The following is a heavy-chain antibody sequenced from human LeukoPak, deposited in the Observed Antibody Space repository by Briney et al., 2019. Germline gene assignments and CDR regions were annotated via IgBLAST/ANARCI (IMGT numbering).Heavy chain of an antibody. D-gene: IGHD5-18*01. Sequence: RASVKVSCKASGGTFSSYAISWVRQAPGRGLEWMGGIIPIFGTANYAQKFQGRVTITADESTSTAYMELSSLRSEDTAVYYCARDVDTAIYYWGQGILVTVSS. J-gene: IGHJ4*02. CDR3: ARDVDTAIYY. CDR1: GGTFSSYA. V-gene: IGHV1-69*13. CDR2: IIPIFGTA.